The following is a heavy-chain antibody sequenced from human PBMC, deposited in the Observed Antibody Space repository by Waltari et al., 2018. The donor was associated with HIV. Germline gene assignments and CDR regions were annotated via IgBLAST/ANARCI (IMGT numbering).Heavy chain of an antibody. D-gene: IGHD1-1*01. J-gene: IGHJ4*02. CDR1: GYNFGGNG. Sequence: QIQLVQSGAEVKKPGASVKVSCQAFGYNFGGNGIPWVRQVAGQGLEWMGWIGTNNGNTKYGQKFQDRVTMTTDTTMSTAYMELRSLRSDDTAVFYCARSERSQDQQLVSFFDYWGQGTLVIVSS. CDR3: ARSERSQDQQLVSFFDY. CDR2: IGTNNGNT. V-gene: IGHV1-18*04.